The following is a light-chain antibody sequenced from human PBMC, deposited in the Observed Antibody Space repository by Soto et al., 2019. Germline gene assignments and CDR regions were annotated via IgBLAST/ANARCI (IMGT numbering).Light chain of an antibody. J-gene: IGKJ1*01. CDR1: QIVSSNY. Sequence: ETVLTQSPGTLSLSPGERATLSCRASQIVSSNYLAWYQHIPGQAPRLLIYGASTRATGIPDRLSGSGSGTDFTLTISRLEPEDFAVYYCQQFDRSLPSWTFGQGTKVE. V-gene: IGKV3-20*01. CDR3: QQFDRSLPSWT. CDR2: GAS.